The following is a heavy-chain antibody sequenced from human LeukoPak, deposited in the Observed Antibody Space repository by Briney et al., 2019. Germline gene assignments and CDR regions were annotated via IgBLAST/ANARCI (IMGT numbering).Heavy chain of an antibody. CDR3: TRDSVSTIFGVVIQWFDP. CDR1: GFTFGDYA. CDR2: IRSKAYGGTT. J-gene: IGHJ5*02. Sequence: PGRSLRLSCTASGFTFGDYAMSWFRQAPGKGLEWVGFIRSKAYGGTTEYAASVKGRFTISRDDSKSTAYLQMNSLKTEDTAVYYCTRDSVSTIFGVVIQWFDPWGQGTLVTVSS. V-gene: IGHV3-49*03. D-gene: IGHD3-3*01.